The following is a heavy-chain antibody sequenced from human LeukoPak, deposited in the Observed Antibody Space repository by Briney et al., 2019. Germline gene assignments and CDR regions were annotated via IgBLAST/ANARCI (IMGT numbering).Heavy chain of an antibody. CDR2: SDPEDHET. J-gene: IGHJ4*02. CDR3: ATAPYDSSGYYYYYFDY. Sequence: ASVKVSCKVSGYTLTELSMHWVRQAPGEGLEWMGGSDPEDHETVYAQKFQGRVTMTEDTSTDTAYMELSSLRSEDTAVYYCATAPYDSSGYYYYYFDYWGQGTLVTVSS. V-gene: IGHV1-24*01. D-gene: IGHD3-22*01. CDR1: GYTLTELS.